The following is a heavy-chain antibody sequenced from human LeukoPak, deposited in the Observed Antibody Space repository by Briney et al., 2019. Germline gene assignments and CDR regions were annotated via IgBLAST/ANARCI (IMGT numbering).Heavy chain of an antibody. J-gene: IGHJ4*02. CDR2: IYYSGST. D-gene: IGHD2-2*01. Sequence: SETLSLTCAVYGGSFSGYYWSWIRQPPGKGLEWIGYIYYSGSTNYNPSLKSRVTISVDTSKNQFSLKLSSVTAADTAVYYCAREPATVDWGQGTLVTVSS. CDR1: GGSFSGYY. CDR3: AREPATVD. V-gene: IGHV4-59*01.